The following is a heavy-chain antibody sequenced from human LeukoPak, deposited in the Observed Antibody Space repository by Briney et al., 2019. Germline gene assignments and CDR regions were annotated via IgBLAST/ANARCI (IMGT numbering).Heavy chain of an antibody. V-gene: IGHV3-23*01. Sequence: GGSLRLSCAASGFTFSSYAMSWVRQAPGKGLEWVSAISGSGGSTYYADSVQGRFTISRDNSKNTLYLQMNSLRAEDTAVYYCAKVRHQAGTMIVVVITTYFDYWGQGTLVTVSS. CDR3: AKVRHQAGTMIVVVITTYFDY. D-gene: IGHD3-22*01. CDR1: GFTFSSYA. J-gene: IGHJ4*02. CDR2: ISGSGGST.